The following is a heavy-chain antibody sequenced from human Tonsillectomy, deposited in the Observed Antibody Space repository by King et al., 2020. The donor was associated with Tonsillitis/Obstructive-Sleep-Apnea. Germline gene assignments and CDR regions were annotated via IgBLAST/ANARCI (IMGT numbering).Heavy chain of an antibody. CDR1: GGSFSGYY. D-gene: IGHD3-10*01. Sequence: VQLQQWGAGLLKPSETLSLTCAVYGGSFSGYYWSWIRQPPGKGLEWIGEINHSGSTNYNPSLKSRVTIPVDTSKNQFSLKLGPVPAADPAVYYWARVITMVRVVPYYFDYWGQGTLVTVSS. V-gene: IGHV4-34*01. CDR3: ARVITMVRVVPYYFDY. CDR2: INHSGST. J-gene: IGHJ4*02.